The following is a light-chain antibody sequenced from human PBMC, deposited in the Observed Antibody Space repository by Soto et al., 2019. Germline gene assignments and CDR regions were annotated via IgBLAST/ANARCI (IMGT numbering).Light chain of an antibody. V-gene: IGKV1-5*01. CDR2: DAS. CDR3: QQYNSYPLT. CDR1: QSISSW. J-gene: IGKJ4*01. Sequence: IQMTPSPSTLSASVGDRVTISCRASQSISSWLAWYQQRPGKAPKLLIYDASSLESGVPSRFSGSGSGTEFTLTISSLQPDDFATYYCQQYNSYPLTFGGGTKVDIK.